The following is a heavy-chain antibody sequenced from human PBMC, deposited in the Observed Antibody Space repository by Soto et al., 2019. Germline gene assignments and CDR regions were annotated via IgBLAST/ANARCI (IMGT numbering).Heavy chain of an antibody. Sequence: QLQLQESGPGLVGPSETLSLSCTVSGGSINTHNLFWAWIRQAPGKGLEWIATVHYSGNAYYNPSLTTRATISRDTSENRVSLELTSVTAADTAVYYCARMNVTLDFWGQGTLVTVSS. V-gene: IGHV4-39*01. CDR3: ARMNVTLDF. D-gene: IGHD2-21*02. CDR1: GGSINTHNLF. J-gene: IGHJ4*02. CDR2: VHYSGNA.